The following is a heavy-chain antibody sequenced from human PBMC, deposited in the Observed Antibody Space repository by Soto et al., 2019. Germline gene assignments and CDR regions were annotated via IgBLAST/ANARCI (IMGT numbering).Heavy chain of an antibody. J-gene: IGHJ3*02. CDR3: PPHVYWSGGSCKYSAFAI. CDR1: GFTVSSHA. CDR2: VTADGGT. V-gene: IGHV3-23*01. Sequence: EVQVLESGGGLVQPGGSLRLSCEGSGFTVSSHAMTWIRQAPGKGPEWVSTVTADGGTYYADSVKGRFAMSRVTSENTLYLRMNSVGAEDTGAAYGPPHVYWSGGSCKYSAFAIRGKGAMFTAAS. D-gene: IGHD2-15*01.